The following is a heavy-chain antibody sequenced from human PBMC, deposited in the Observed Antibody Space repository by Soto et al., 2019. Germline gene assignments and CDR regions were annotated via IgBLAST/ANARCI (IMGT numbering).Heavy chain of an antibody. Sequence: ASVKVSCKASGYTFTSYAMHWVRQAPGQRLEWMGWINAGNGNTKYSQKFQGRVTITRDTSASTAYMELSSLRSEDTAVYYCARVLNSGSYYRLDYYYYYGMDVWGQGTTVTVSS. CDR2: INAGNGNT. D-gene: IGHD1-26*01. CDR1: GYTFTSYA. V-gene: IGHV1-3*01. CDR3: ARVLNSGSYYRLDYYYYYGMDV. J-gene: IGHJ6*02.